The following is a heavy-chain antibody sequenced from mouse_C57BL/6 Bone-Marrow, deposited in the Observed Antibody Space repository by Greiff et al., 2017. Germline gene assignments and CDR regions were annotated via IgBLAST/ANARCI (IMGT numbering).Heavy chain of an antibody. J-gene: IGHJ1*03. V-gene: IGHV1-85*01. Sequence: QVQLQQSGPELVKPGASVKLSCKASGYTFTSYDINWVKQRPGQGLEWIGWIYPRDGSTKYNEKFKGKATLTVDTSSSTAYMEIHSLTSEDSAVYFGAGLDFDGRSGDWYFDVWGTGTTVTVSS. CDR1: GYTFTSYD. CDR3: AGLDFDGRSGDWYFDV. CDR2: IYPRDGST. D-gene: IGHD1-1*01.